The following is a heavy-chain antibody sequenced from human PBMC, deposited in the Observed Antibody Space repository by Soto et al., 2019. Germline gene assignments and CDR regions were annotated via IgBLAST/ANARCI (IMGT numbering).Heavy chain of an antibody. CDR3: AREDYYDSSGYYYS. Sequence: SVKVSCKASGGTFSSYAISWVRQAPGQGLEWMGGIIPIFGTANYAQKFQGRVTITADESTSTAYMELSSLRSEDTAVYYCAREDYYDSSGYYYSWGQGTLVTVS. J-gene: IGHJ4*02. CDR2: IIPIFGTA. D-gene: IGHD3-22*01. CDR1: GGTFSSYA. V-gene: IGHV1-69*13.